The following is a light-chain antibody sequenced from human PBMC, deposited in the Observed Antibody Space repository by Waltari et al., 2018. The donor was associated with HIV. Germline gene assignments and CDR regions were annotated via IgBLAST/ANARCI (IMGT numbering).Light chain of an antibody. Sequence: EIVMTQSPATLSVSLGETASLSCRASQDIRKNVAWYQQKLGQAPRLLIYGPSIRATGIPARFTCSGSGTEFSLTINSLQSEDVAVYYRQVYNTWPPWTFGQGTKVEI. V-gene: IGKV3-15*01. CDR2: GPS. J-gene: IGKJ1*01. CDR1: QDIRKN. CDR3: QVYNTWPPWT.